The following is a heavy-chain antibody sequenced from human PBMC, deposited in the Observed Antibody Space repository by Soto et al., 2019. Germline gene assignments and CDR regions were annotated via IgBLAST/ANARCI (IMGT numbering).Heavy chain of an antibody. CDR2: ISHNDEPKI. J-gene: IGHJ4*01. CDR3: ARGVRAETYYNAFDY. D-gene: IGHD3-10*01. V-gene: IGHV3-30-3*01. CDR1: GFSFKNYA. Sequence: QVQLVESGGGVVQPGSSLRLSCAASGFSFKNYAFHWVRQAPGKGLEWVALISHNDEPKIFYADSVQGRFTISRDNFKNTVYLQMNSLRDEDTCVYHCARGVRAETYYNAFDYWGQGTQVTVSS.